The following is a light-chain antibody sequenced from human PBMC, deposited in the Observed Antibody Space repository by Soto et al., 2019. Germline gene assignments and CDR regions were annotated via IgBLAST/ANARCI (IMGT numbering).Light chain of an antibody. CDR3: QQDSSWPLT. J-gene: IGKJ4*01. V-gene: IGKV3-15*01. CDR2: GAS. CDR1: QDIRSS. Sequence: EIVMTQSPATLSVSPGERVTLSCRASQDIRSSLAWYQQKPGQAPRLLIYGASIRATGVPATFSGSGSGTEFTLSISSLQSEHLGVYYCQQDSSWPLTVGGGNKVDIK.